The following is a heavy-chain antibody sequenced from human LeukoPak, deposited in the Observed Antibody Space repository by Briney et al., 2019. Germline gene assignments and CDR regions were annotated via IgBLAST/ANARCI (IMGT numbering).Heavy chain of an antibody. CDR2: INHSGST. CDR3: ARPLRGYSYGRSPAVDV. Sequence: SETLSLTCAVYGGSFSGYYWSWIRQPPGKGLEWIGEINHSGSTNYNSSLKSRVTISVDTSKNQFSLKLSSVTAADTAVYYCARPLRGYSYGRSPAVDVWGKGTTVTISS. CDR1: GGSFSGYY. D-gene: IGHD5-18*01. J-gene: IGHJ6*04. V-gene: IGHV4-34*01.